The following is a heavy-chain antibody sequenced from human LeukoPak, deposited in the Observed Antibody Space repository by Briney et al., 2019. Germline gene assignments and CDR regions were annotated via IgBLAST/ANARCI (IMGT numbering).Heavy chain of an antibody. D-gene: IGHD5-24*01. CDR2: IYYSGST. Sequence: SETLSLTCTFSGGSISSHYWSWIRQPPGKGLQWIGYIYYSGSTSYNPSLKRRVTISVDTSKNRIPLRLSSVTAADTAVYYCARSRDGYNSMYYSYSYMDVWGKGTTVTVSS. J-gene: IGHJ6*03. CDR1: GGSISSHY. CDR3: ARSRDGYNSMYYSYSYMDV. V-gene: IGHV4-59*11.